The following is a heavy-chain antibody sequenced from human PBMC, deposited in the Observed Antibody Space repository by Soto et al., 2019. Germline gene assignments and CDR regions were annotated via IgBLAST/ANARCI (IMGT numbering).Heavy chain of an antibody. Sequence: GGSLRLSCAASGFTFSSYAMHWVRQAPGKGLEWVAVISYDGSNKYYAGSVKGRFTISRDNSKNTLYLQMNSLRAEDTAVYYCARDRDDFWSGYPYGMDVWGQGTTVTVSS. CDR3: ARDRDDFWSGYPYGMDV. V-gene: IGHV3-30-3*01. CDR2: ISYDGSNK. D-gene: IGHD3-3*01. CDR1: GFTFSSYA. J-gene: IGHJ6*02.